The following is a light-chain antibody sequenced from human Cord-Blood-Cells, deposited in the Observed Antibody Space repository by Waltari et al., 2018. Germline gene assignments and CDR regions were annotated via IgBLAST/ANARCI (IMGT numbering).Light chain of an antibody. V-gene: IGKV1-27*01. J-gene: IGKJ2*01. CDR2: AAS. CDR1: QGISNY. CDR3: QQYYSTLPYT. Sequence: DIQMTQSPSSLSASVGDRVTITCRASQGISNYLAWYQQKPGKVPKLLIYAASTLQSGVPSRFSGSGSGTDFTLTISSLQPEDVATYYCQQYYSTLPYTFGQGTKLEIK.